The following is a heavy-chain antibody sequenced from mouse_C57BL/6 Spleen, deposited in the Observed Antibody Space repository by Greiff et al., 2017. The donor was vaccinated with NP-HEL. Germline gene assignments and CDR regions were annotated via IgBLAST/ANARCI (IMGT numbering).Heavy chain of an antibody. Sequence: EVQRVESGGGLVQPGGSLSLSCAASGFTFTDYYMSWVRQPPGKALEWLGFIRNKANGYTTEYSASVKGRFTISRDNSQSILYLQMNALRAEDSATYYCASLTGWYAMDYWGQGTSVTVSS. V-gene: IGHV7-3*01. CDR2: IRNKANGYTT. CDR3: ASLTGWYAMDY. CDR1: GFTFTDYY. J-gene: IGHJ4*01. D-gene: IGHD4-1*01.